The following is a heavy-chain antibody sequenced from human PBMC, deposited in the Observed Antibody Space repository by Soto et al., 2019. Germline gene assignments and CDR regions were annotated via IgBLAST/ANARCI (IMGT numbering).Heavy chain of an antibody. CDR3: VRATYFSDSSGYTRCLDY. CDR2: SRDKPQGYST. J-gene: IGHJ4*02. CDR1: GFTLSYHY. D-gene: IGHD3-22*01. Sequence: GGSLRLSCAGSGFTLSYHYIGWVRQAPGKGLEWVGRSRDKPQGYSTAYAASVKGRFTTSRDESKNSAYLQMNSLKTEDTAVYYCVRATYFSDSSGYTRCLDYWGQGTLVTVSS. V-gene: IGHV3-72*01.